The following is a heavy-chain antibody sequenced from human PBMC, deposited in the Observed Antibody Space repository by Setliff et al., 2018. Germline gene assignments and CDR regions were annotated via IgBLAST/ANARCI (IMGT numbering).Heavy chain of an antibody. J-gene: IGHJ6*02. V-gene: IGHV1-46*01. Sequence: ASVKVSCKASGYTFTSYYMHWVRQAPGQGLEWMGIINPSGGSTSYAQKFQGRVTMTRDTSTSTVYMELSSLRSEDTAVYYCAAQMRRGTGTPAYYYYGMDVWGQGTTVTVSS. CDR3: AAQMRRGTGTPAYYYYGMDV. CDR1: GYTFTSYY. D-gene: IGHD1-1*01. CDR2: INPSGGST.